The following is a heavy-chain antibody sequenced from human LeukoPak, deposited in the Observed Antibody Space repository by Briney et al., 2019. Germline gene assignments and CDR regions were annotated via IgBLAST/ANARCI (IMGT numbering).Heavy chain of an antibody. Sequence: SETLSLTCAVYGVSFSGYYWSWIRQPPGKGLEWSGEINHSGSTNYNPSLKSRVTISVDTSKNQFSLKLSSVTAADTAVYYCASRWGYYFDYWGQGTLVTVSS. V-gene: IGHV4-34*01. CDR3: ASRWGYYFDY. CDR1: GVSFSGYY. J-gene: IGHJ4*02. D-gene: IGHD4-23*01. CDR2: INHSGST.